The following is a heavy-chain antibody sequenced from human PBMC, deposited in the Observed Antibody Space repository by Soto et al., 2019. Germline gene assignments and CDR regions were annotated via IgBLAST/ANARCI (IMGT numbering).Heavy chain of an antibody. CDR3: ARGHNRIDF. V-gene: IGHV3-21*01. J-gene: IGHJ4*02. CDR1: GFTFTNYR. D-gene: IGHD2-15*01. CDR2: ISTITNYT. Sequence: EVQLVESGGGLVKPGGSLRLSCAASGFTFTNYRMNWVRQAPGKGLEFVSCISTITNYTYYADSVKGRFTISRDNANDSLSLQMSSRRAEDTAVYYCARGHNRIDFWGQGTLVTVSS.